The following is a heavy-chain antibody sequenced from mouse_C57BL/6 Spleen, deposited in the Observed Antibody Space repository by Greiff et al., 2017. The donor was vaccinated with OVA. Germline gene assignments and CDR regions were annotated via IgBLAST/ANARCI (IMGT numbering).Heavy chain of an antibody. CDR1: GFTFSSYG. J-gene: IGHJ4*01. V-gene: IGHV5-6*01. D-gene: IGHD1-1*01. Sequence: EVQLVESGGDLVKPGGSLKLSCAASGFTFSSYGMSWVRQTPDKRLEWVATISSGGSYTYYPDSVKGRFTISRDNAKNTLYLQMSSLKSEDTAMYYCARHGTTVVAYYYAMDYWGQGTSVTVSS. CDR3: ARHGTTVVAYYYAMDY. CDR2: ISSGGSYT.